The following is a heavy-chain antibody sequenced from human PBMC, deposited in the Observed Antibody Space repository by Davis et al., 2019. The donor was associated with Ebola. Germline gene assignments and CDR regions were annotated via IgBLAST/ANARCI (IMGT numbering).Heavy chain of an antibody. J-gene: IGHJ4*02. V-gene: IGHV4-39*07. CDR2: IYYTGST. CDR1: GGSISSSSYY. Sequence: SETLSLTCTVSGGSISSSSYYWGWIRQPPGKGLEWIGSIYYTGSTYYNPSLKSRVTISVDTSKNQFSLKLNSVTAADTAVYYCARGVNYDSSTFFWGQGTLVTVSS. D-gene: IGHD3-3*01. CDR3: ARGVNYDSSTFF.